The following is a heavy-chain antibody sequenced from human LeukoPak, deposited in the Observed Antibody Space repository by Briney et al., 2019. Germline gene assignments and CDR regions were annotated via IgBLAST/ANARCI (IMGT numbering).Heavy chain of an antibody. Sequence: PGGSLRLSCAASGFTFDDYAMHWVRQAPGKGLEWVSGISWNSGSIGYADSVKGRLTISRDNAKNSLYLQMNSLRAEDTALYYCAKDKDSSGRKGVFDYWGQGTLVTVSS. V-gene: IGHV3-9*01. J-gene: IGHJ4*02. CDR1: GFTFDDYA. CDR2: ISWNSGSI. CDR3: AKDKDSSGRKGVFDY. D-gene: IGHD6-19*01.